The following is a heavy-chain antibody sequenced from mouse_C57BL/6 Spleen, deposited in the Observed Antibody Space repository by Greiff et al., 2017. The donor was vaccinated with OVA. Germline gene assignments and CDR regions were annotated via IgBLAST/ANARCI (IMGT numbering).Heavy chain of an antibody. CDR2: ISSGGSYT. D-gene: IGHD4-1*01. CDR3: ARHGLTGTGYFDV. Sequence: EVMLVESGGDLVKPGGSLKLSCAASGFTFSSYGMSWVRQTPDKRLEWVATISSGGSYTYYPDSVKGRFTISRDNAKNTLYLQMSSLKSEDTAMYYCARHGLTGTGYFDVWGTGTTVTVSS. J-gene: IGHJ1*03. CDR1: GFTFSSYG. V-gene: IGHV5-6*01.